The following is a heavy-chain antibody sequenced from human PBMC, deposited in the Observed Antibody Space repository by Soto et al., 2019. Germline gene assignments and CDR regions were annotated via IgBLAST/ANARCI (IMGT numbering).Heavy chain of an antibody. Sequence: QVQLVQSGAEVKKPGSSVKVSCKASGGTFSSYTISWVRQAPGQGLEWMGRIIPILGIANYAQKFQGRATITADKSTSTAYMELSSLRSEDTAVYYCARDRQYYYDSSGSFDPWGQGTLVTVSS. CDR3: ARDRQYYYDSSGSFDP. V-gene: IGHV1-69*08. CDR1: GGTFSSYT. D-gene: IGHD3-22*01. J-gene: IGHJ5*02. CDR2: IIPILGIA.